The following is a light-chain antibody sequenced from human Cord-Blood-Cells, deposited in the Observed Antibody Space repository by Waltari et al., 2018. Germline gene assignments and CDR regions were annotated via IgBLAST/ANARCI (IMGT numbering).Light chain of an antibody. CDR3: QQSYSALT. CDR1: QSISSY. Sequence: DIQMTQSPSSLSASVGDRVTITCRASQSISSYLNWYQQKPGKAPKLLIYAASSLQSGIPSRFSGSGSGTDFTLTISSLQPEDCATYYCQQSYSALTFGGWTKVEIK. V-gene: IGKV1-39*01. J-gene: IGKJ4*01. CDR2: AAS.